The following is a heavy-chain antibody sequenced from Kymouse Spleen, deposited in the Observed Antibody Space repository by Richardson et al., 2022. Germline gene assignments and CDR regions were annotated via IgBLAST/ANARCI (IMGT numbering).Heavy chain of an antibody. CDR3: ARRGYYYGSGSSSFDY. J-gene: IGHJ4*02. D-gene: IGHD3-10*01. V-gene: IGHV4-39*01. CDR1: GGSISSSSYY. Sequence: QLQLQESGPGLVKPSETLSLTCTVSGGSISSSSYYWGWIRQPPGKGLEWIGSIYYSGSTYYNPSLKSRVTISVDTSKNQFSLKLSSVTAADTAVYYCARRGYYYGSGSSSFDYWGQGTLVTVSS. CDR2: IYYSGST.